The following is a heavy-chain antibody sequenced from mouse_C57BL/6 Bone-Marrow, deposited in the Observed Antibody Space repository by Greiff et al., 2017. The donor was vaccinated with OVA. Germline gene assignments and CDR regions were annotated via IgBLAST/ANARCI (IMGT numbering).Heavy chain of an antibody. Sequence: EVQLQQSGAELVRPGASVKLSCTASGFNIKDDYMHWVEQRPEQGLEWIGWIDPENGDTEYASKFQGKATITADTSSNTAYLQLSSLTSEDTAVYYCTFYYSNGFAYWGQGTLVTVSA. CDR1: GFNIKDDY. D-gene: IGHD2-5*01. CDR2: IDPENGDT. V-gene: IGHV14-4*01. CDR3: TFYYSNGFAY. J-gene: IGHJ3*01.